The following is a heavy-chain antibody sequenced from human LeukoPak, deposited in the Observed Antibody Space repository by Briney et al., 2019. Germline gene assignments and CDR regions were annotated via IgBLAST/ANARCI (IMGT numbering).Heavy chain of an antibody. CDR2: IWYDGSNK. D-gene: IGHD3-16*02. CDR1: GFTFSTYG. Sequence: GGSLRLSCAASGFTFSTYGMHWVRQAPGNGLEWVAIIWYDGSNKYYADSVKGRFTISRDNSKNTLYLQMNSLRAEDTAVYYPMITFGGVIVRPPPSHMDVWGQGTTVTVSS. CDR3: MITFGGVIVRPPPSHMDV. V-gene: IGHV3-33*01. J-gene: IGHJ6*02.